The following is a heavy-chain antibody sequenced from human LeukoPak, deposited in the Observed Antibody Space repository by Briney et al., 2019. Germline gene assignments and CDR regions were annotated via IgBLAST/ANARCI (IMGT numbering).Heavy chain of an antibody. J-gene: IGHJ5*02. CDR2: IYHSGST. CDR1: GGSISSSNW. D-gene: IGHD6-13*01. CDR3: AGRYSSSWSWFDP. V-gene: IGHV4-4*02. Sequence: SETLSLTCAVSGGSISSSNWWSWVRPPPGKGLEWIGEIYHSGSTNYNPSLKSRVTISVDKSKNQFSLKLSSVTAADTAVYYCAGRYSSSWSWFDPWGQGTLVTVSS.